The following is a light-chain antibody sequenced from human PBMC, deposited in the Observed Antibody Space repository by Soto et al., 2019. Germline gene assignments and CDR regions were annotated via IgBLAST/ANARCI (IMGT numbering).Light chain of an antibody. CDR1: SSDVGVSNL. J-gene: IGLJ3*02. Sequence: QSALTQPASVSGSPGQSITISCTGSSSDVGVSNLVSWYQQHPGKAPKLIIYEVSQRPSGVSNRFSGSKSGNTASLTISGLQADDGGDYYCCSYANRRWVFGAWTKLTVL. CDR2: EVS. V-gene: IGLV2-23*02. CDR3: CSYANRRWV.